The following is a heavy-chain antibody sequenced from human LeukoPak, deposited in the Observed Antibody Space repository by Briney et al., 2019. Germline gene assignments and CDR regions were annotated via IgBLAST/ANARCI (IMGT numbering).Heavy chain of an antibody. CDR2: INHSRST. D-gene: IGHD2-2*01. CDR1: GGSFSGYY. CDR3: ASTLFGGGYCSSTSCYGDDAFDI. Sequence: SETLSLTCAVYGGSFSGYYWSWIRQPPGKGLEWIGEINHSRSTNYNPSLKSRVTISVDTSKNQFSLKLSSVTAADTAVYYCASTLFGGGYCSSTSCYGDDAFDIWGQGTMVTVSS. V-gene: IGHV4-34*01. J-gene: IGHJ3*02.